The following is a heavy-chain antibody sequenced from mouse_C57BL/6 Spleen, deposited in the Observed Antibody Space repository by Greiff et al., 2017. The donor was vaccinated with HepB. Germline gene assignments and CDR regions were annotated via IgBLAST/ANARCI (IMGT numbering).Heavy chain of an antibody. D-gene: IGHD5-1*01. CDR2: IDPSDSYT. CDR3: ASQRSNYAMDY. V-gene: IGHV1-69*01. CDR1: GYTFTSYW. Sequence: QVQLKQPGAELVMPGASVKLSCKASGYTFTSYWMHWVKQRPGQGLEWIGEIDPSDSYTDYNQKFKGKSTLTVDKSSSTAYMQLSSLTSEDSAIYYCASQRSNYAMDYWGQGTSVTVSS. J-gene: IGHJ4*01.